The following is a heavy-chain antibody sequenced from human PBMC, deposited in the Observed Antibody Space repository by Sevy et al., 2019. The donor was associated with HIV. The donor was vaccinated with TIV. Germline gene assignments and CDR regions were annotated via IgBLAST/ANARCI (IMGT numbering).Heavy chain of an antibody. V-gene: IGHV3-11*06. CDR2: VSSDYTYI. J-gene: IGHJ4*02. Sequence: GGSLRLSCAASGFTFSDYYMSWIRQAPGKGLEWISCVSSDYTYIDYADSVKGQFSISRDNAKNSLYLQMNILTPGDTAVYYCARDRRNYGGHHFDLWGQGTPVTVSS. D-gene: IGHD2-21*01. CDR1: GFTFSDYY. CDR3: ARDRRNYGGHHFDL.